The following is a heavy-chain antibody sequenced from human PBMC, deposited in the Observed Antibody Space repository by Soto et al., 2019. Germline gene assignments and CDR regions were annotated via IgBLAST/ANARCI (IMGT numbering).Heavy chain of an antibody. Sequence: EVQLVESGGGLVQPGGSLRLSCAASGFTFSNYWMHWVRLPPGKGLLWVSRINIGGSAANYAGSVEGRFTVSRDDAKNTLYLQMNSLRDDDTAVYYCVRGTNDWYRIDYWGQGAPVTVSS. D-gene: IGHD3-9*01. V-gene: IGHV3-74*01. CDR3: VRGTNDWYRIDY. CDR1: GFTFSNYW. J-gene: IGHJ4*02. CDR2: INIGGSAA.